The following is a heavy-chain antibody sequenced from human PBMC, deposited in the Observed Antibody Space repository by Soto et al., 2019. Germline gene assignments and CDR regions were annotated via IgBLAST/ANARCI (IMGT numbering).Heavy chain of an antibody. CDR3: ARDYCSGTTCYXFDY. CDR1: GYRFTNYW. J-gene: IGHJ4*02. V-gene: IGHV5-51*01. Sequence: PGESLKISCKGSGYRFTNYWIGWVRQMPGKGLEWMGIIYPGDSDTRYSPSFQGQVTISADKSINTAYLQWSSLKASDTAMYYCARDYCSGTTCYXFDYWGQGTQVTVSS. CDR2: IYPGDSDT. D-gene: IGHD2-2*01.